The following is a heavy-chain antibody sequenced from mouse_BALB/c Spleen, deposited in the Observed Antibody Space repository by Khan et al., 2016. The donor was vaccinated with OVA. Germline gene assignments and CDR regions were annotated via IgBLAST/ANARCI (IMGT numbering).Heavy chain of an antibody. CDR1: GYSITTDYA. J-gene: IGHJ2*01. D-gene: IGHD1-1*01. V-gene: IGHV3-2*02. CDR2: ISYSGNT. Sequence: EVQLVESGPGLVKPSQSLSLTCTVTGYSITTDYAWNWIRQFPGNKLEWMGYISYSGNTKYNPSPKSRISITRDTSKNQFFLQLKSVTTEDTARYYWARVYGGDFDYWGQGTTLTVSS. CDR3: ARVYGGDFDY.